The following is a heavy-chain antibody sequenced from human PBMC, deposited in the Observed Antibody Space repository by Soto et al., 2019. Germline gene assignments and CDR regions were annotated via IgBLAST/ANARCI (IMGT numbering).Heavy chain of an antibody. D-gene: IGHD4-17*01. V-gene: IGHV4-30-4*01. J-gene: IGHJ2*01. Sequence: PSETLSLTCTVSGGSISGGVGGLYYWSWIRQPPGKGLEWIGYIYDSGSTYYNPSLKSRVTISVDTSKNQFSLRLGSVTAADTAVYYCAREVIPLTTDWYFDLWGRGTLVTVSS. CDR2: IYDSGST. CDR3: AREVIPLTTDWYFDL. CDR1: GGSISGGVGGLYY.